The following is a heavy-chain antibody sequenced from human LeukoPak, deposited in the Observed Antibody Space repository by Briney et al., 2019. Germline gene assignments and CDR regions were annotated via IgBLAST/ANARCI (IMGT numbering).Heavy chain of an antibody. Sequence: SETLSLTCTVSGGSISSSSYYWSWIRQPPGKGLEWIGYIYYSGSTNYNPSLKSRVTISVDTSKNQFSLKLSSVTAADTAVYYCANSSSGGGWFDPWGQGTLVTVSS. J-gene: IGHJ5*02. CDR2: IYYSGST. V-gene: IGHV4-61*01. CDR3: ANSSSGGGWFDP. CDR1: GGSISSSSYY. D-gene: IGHD6-6*01.